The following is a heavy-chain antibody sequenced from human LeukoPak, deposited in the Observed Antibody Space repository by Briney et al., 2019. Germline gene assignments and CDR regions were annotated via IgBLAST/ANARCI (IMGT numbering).Heavy chain of an antibody. CDR2: INHSGST. V-gene: IGHV4-34*01. D-gene: IGHD2-15*01. J-gene: IGHJ4*02. Sequence: PSETLSLTCAVYGGSFSGYYWSWIRQPPGKGLEWIGEINHSGSTNYNPSLKSRVTISVDTSKNQFSLKLSSVTAADTAVYYCARKDDCGGGSCYSPFGYWGQGTLVTVSS. CDR3: ARKDDCGGGSCYSPFGY. CDR1: GGSFSGYY.